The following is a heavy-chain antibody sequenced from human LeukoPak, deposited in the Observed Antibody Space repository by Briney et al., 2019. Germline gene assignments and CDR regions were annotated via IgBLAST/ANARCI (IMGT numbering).Heavy chain of an antibody. CDR3: AKVGKDFWSGYGMDV. CDR1: GYTLTELS. J-gene: IGHJ6*02. CDR2: FDPEDGET. V-gene: IGHV1-24*01. Sequence: ASVKVSCKVSGYTLTELSMHWLRQAPGKGLEWMGGFDPEDGETIYAQKFQGRVTMTEDTSTDTAYMGLSSLRSEDTAVYYCAKVGKDFWSGYGMDVWGQGTTVTVSS. D-gene: IGHD3-3*01.